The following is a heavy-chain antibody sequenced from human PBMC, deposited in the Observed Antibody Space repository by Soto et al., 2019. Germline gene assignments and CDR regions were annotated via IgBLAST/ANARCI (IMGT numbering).Heavy chain of an antibody. J-gene: IGHJ4*02. V-gene: IGHV4-59*01. CDR1: GASISSYY. Sequence: QVQLQESGPGLVKPSETLSLTCTVSGASISSYYWSCIRQPPWKGLEWVGFIFHSGSTNFNPSLKSRVTFSVDTSKNQFSLKLTSVTAADTAVYYCARDQNGSPHFDYWGQGILITVSS. CDR2: IFHSGST. D-gene: IGHD1-26*01. CDR3: ARDQNGSPHFDY.